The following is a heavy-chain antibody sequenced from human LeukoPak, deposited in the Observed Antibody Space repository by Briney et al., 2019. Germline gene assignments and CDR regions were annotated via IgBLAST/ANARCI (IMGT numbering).Heavy chain of an antibody. D-gene: IGHD3-16*01. Sequence: GGSLRLSCAASGFTFSDYYMSWIRQAPGKGLEWVSYISSSGSTIYYADSVKGRFTISRDNAKNSLYLQMNSLRAEDTAVYYCVTPLHPGSYPSFDYWGQGTLVTVSS. J-gene: IGHJ4*02. V-gene: IGHV3-11*04. CDR2: ISSSGSTI. CDR1: GFTFSDYY. CDR3: VTPLHPGSYPSFDY.